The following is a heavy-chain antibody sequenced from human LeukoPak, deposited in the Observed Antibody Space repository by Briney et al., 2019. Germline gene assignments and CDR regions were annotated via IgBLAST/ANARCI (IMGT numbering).Heavy chain of an antibody. CDR1: GGSISSYY. V-gene: IGHV4-59*01. CDR3: ARGAGSSGYYSIFYVDY. CDR2: IYYSGST. D-gene: IGHD3-22*01. Sequence: SETLSLTCTVSGGSISSYYWNWIRQPPGKGLEWIGYIYYSGSTNYNPSLKSRVTISVDTSKNQFSLKLSSVTAADTAVYYCARGAGSSGYYSIFYVDYWGQGTLVTVSS. J-gene: IGHJ4*02.